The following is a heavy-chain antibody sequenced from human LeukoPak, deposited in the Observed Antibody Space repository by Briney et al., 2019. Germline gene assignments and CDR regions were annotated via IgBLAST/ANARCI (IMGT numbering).Heavy chain of an antibody. V-gene: IGHV3-15*01. CDR1: GFTFSNAW. J-gene: IGHJ4*02. D-gene: IGHD3-10*01. CDR2: IKSKSDGGTV. Sequence: PGGSLRLSCGASGFTFSNAWMTWVRQAPGKGLEWLGRIKSKSDGGTVDYAAPVKGRFTISRDDSKNTMYLQMSSLKTEDTAVYYCLGRGGFWGQGTLVTVSS. CDR3: LGRGGF.